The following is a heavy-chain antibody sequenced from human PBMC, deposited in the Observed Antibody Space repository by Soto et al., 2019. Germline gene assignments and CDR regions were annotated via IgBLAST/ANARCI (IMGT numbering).Heavy chain of an antibody. V-gene: IGHV1-69*12. Sequence: QVQLVQSGAEVKKPGSSVKVSCKASGGTFSSYAISWVRQAPGQGLEWMGGIIPIFGTANYAQKFQGRVTITADESTSTASMELSSLRSEDTAGYSCASETGGDVDTAIVTVPALYYGMDVWGQGTTVTVSS. D-gene: IGHD5-18*01. CDR1: GGTFSSYA. CDR2: IIPIFGTA. J-gene: IGHJ6*02. CDR3: ASETGGDVDTAIVTVPALYYGMDV.